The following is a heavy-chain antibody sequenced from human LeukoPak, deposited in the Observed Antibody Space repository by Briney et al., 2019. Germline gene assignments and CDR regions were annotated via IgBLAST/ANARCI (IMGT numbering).Heavy chain of an antibody. CDR2: IGDTT. J-gene: IGHJ4*02. D-gene: IGHD1-26*01. CDR1: GFTFSTYA. V-gene: IGHV3-23*01. CDR3: AKAYAFVGANYFDY. Sequence: GGSLRLSCAASGFTFSTYAMSWVRQAPGKGLEWVSAIGDTTYYADSVKGRFTISRDNSKNTLYLQMNDLRAEDAAIYYCAKAYAFVGANYFDYWGQGTLVTVSS.